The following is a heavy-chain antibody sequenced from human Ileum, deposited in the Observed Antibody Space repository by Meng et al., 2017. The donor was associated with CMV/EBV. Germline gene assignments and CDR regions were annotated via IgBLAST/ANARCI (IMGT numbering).Heavy chain of an antibody. D-gene: IGHD1-20*01. CDR2: IYHSGST. Sequence: SGGSISSGGYSWSWIRQPPRKGLEWIGYIYHSGSTYYNLSLKSRVTISIDRSKNQFSLKLSSVTAADTAVYYCAREGSITGTTAVLDPWGQGTLVTVSS. CDR3: AREGSITGTTAVLDP. J-gene: IGHJ5*02. V-gene: IGHV4-30-2*01. CDR1: GGSISSGGYS.